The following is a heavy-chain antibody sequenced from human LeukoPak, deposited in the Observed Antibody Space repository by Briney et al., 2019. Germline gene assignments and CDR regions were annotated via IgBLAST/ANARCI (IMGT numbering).Heavy chain of an antibody. J-gene: IGHJ4*02. Sequence: PGGSLRLSCAASGFTFSTYWMHWVRQAPGKGLFWVSRVNTDGSSPNYADSAKGRFTISRDSAKNTLYLQMNSLRAEDTAVYYCARKKDGCPDYWGQGALVTVSS. CDR1: GFTFSTYW. D-gene: IGHD5-24*01. CDR3: ARKKDGCPDY. CDR2: VNTDGSSP. V-gene: IGHV3-74*01.